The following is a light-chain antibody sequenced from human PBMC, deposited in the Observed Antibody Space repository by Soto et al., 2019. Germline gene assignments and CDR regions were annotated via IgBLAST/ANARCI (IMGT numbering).Light chain of an antibody. CDR3: QQYDHLLL. J-gene: IGKJ5*01. CDR2: DAS. V-gene: IGKV1-33*01. Sequence: IQRTQSPSSLSASVGDRVTITCQASQDISNYLNWYQQQPGKAPKFLIYDASNLETGVPSRFSGSGSGTNFTFTISTLQPEDLPTYYFQQYDHLLLFGQGTRLEIK. CDR1: QDISNY.